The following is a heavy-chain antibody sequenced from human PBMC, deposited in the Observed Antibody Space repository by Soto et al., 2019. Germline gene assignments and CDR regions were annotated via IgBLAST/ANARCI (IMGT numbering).Heavy chain of an antibody. D-gene: IGHD1-26*01. Sequence: EVQLLESGGGLVQPGGSLRLSCAASGFSFSSYAMVWDRKAPGKGLVWVSVISAGGGRSDFPDSVKGRFTISGDNSKNVVCLEMTSLRAEDTSIYFCAKGSIESSASVDNWGQGTLVLVSS. CDR3: AKGSIESSASVDN. CDR2: ISAGGGRS. V-gene: IGHV3-23*01. CDR1: GFSFSSYA. J-gene: IGHJ4*02.